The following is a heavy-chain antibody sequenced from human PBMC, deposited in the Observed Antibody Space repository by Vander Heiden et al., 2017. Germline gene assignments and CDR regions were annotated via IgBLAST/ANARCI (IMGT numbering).Heavy chain of an antibody. V-gene: IGHV3-9*01. CDR3: ARDLRGYSNRQGWYFDL. J-gene: IGHJ2*01. D-gene: IGHD5-18*01. CDR1: GFTFDDYA. CDR2: ISWKSGSR. Sequence: EVQLVESGGGLVQPGRFLRPSCAASGFTFDDYAMHWVRQAPGKGLEWVSGISWKSGSRGYADSVKGRFTVSRDNAKNSLYLQMNSLRGEDTALYYCARDLRGYSNRQGWYFDLWGRGTLVTVSS.